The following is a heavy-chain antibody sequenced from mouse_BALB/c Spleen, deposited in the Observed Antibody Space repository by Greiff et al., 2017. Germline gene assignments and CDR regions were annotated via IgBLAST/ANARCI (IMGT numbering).Heavy chain of an antibody. CDR3: ARRDGKTLGAMDY. J-gene: IGHJ4*01. V-gene: IGHV1-69*01. D-gene: IGHD2-1*01. CDR2: IDTSDSYT. Sequence: QVQLQQPGAELVMPGASVKMSCKASGYTFTDYWMHWVKQRPGQGLEWIGAIDTSDSYTSYNQKFKGKATLTVDESSSTAYMQLSSLTSEDSAVYYCARRDGKTLGAMDYWGQGTSVTVSS. CDR1: GYTFTDYW.